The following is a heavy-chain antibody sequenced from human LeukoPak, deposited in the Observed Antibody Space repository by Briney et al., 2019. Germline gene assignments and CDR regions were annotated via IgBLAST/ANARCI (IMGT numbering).Heavy chain of an antibody. V-gene: IGHV4-59*01. Sequence: PSETLSLTCTVSGGSISSYYWSWIRQPPGKGLEWIGYIYYSGSTNYNPSLKSRVTISVDTSKNQFSLKLSSVTAADTAVYHCASGIAVAGDFGYWGQGTLVTVSS. CDR1: GGSISSYY. CDR2: IYYSGST. CDR3: ASGIAVAGDFGY. J-gene: IGHJ4*02. D-gene: IGHD6-19*01.